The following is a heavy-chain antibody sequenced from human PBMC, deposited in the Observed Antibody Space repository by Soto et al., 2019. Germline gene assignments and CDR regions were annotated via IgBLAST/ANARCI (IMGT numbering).Heavy chain of an antibody. V-gene: IGHV4-39*01. CDR1: GGSISSSSYY. CDR3: ARHRPTNYYYYMDV. D-gene: IGHD5-12*01. Sequence: SETLSLTCTVSGGSISSSSYYWGWIRQPPGKGLEWIGSIYYSGSTYYNPSLKSRVTISVDTSKNQFSLKLSSVTAADTAVYYCARHRPTNYYYYMDVWGKGTTVTVSS. J-gene: IGHJ6*03. CDR2: IYYSGST.